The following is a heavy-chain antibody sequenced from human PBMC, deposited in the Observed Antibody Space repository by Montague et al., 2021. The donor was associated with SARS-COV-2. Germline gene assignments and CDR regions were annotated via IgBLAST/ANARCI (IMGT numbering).Heavy chain of an antibody. J-gene: IGHJ4*02. CDR3: MRAGGFDNRPPV. V-gene: IGHV4-4*02. CDR2: IYRSGST. Sequence: SETLSLTCAVSGDSIMTTNWWSWVRQPPGKGLEWIGEIYRSGSTNYNPSLKSRVTMSVDKSKNQFSLELTSLTAADTALYYCMRAGGFDNRPPVWGQGALVTVSS. CDR1: GDSIMTTNW. D-gene: IGHD3-9*01.